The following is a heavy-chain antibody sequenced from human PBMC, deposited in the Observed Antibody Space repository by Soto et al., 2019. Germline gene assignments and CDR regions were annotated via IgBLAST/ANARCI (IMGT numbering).Heavy chain of an antibody. J-gene: IGHJ5*02. CDR3: ARDREVYSSGWYNWFDP. CDR1: GFTFSSYG. Sequence: QVQLVESGGGVVQPGRSLRLSCAASGFTFSSYGMHWVRQAPGKGLEWVAVIWYDGSNKYYADSVKGRFTISRDNSKNTLYLQMNSLRAEDTAVYYCARDREVYSSGWYNWFDPWGQGTLVTVSS. D-gene: IGHD6-19*01. V-gene: IGHV3-33*01. CDR2: IWYDGSNK.